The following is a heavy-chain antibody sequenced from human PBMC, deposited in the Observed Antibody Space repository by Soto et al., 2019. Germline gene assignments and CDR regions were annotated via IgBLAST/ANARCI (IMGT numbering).Heavy chain of an antibody. Sequence: GQLVQAGAGVKKPGASVKVSCKASGYTFTNSDINWVRHAPGQGLERMGWMNPDSGHAAYSQKFQGRVTLTTSTSASTTYMDMRSLRSEDTAVYYWDRKAHGSGGVCYYGLDNWGQGTLVTVSS. D-gene: IGHD2-15*01. CDR1: GYTFTNSD. V-gene: IGHV1-8*01. CDR2: MNPDSGHA. J-gene: IGHJ4*02. CDR3: DRKAHGSGGVCYYGLDN.